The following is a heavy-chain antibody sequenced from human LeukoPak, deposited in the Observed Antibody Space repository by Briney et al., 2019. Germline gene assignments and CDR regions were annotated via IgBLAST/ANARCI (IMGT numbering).Heavy chain of an antibody. D-gene: IGHD2-2*02. J-gene: IGHJ4*02. V-gene: IGHV3-30*02. CDR2: IRYDGSNK. Sequence: GGSLRLSCAASGFTFSSYGMHWVRQAPGKGLEWVAFIRYDGSNKYYADSVKGRFTISRDNSKNTLYLQMNSLRAEDTAVYYCAKHHPIHCSSTSCYTSYFDYWGQGTLVTVSS. CDR3: AKHHPIHCSSTSCYTSYFDY. CDR1: GFTFSSYG.